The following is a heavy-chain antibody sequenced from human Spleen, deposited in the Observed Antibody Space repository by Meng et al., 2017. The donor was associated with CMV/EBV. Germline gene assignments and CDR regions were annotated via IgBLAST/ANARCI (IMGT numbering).Heavy chain of an antibody. J-gene: IGHJ4*02. D-gene: IGHD2-2*02. V-gene: IGHV3-11*06. CDR3: ARLPLGYCSSITCYKFDY. CDR1: GFTFSDYY. Sequence: GGSLRLSCAASGFTFSDYYMSWIRQAPGKGLEWVSSISSSSSYIYYADSVKGRFTISRDNAKNSLYLQMNSLRAEDTAVYYCARLPLGYCSSITCYKFDYWGQGTLVTVSS. CDR2: ISSSSSYI.